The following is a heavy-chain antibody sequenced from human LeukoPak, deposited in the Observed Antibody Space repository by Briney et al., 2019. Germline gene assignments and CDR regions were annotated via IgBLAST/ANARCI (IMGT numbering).Heavy chain of an antibody. V-gene: IGHV3-48*01. J-gene: IGHJ4*02. CDR2: ISYSSSPI. Sequence: GGSLRLSCAASGFTFSTYSMKWVRQAPGKGLECVSYISYSSSPIYYADSVKGRFTISRDNAKNLLYLQMNSLRAEDTAVYYCARAVGNHFDYWGQGTLVTVSS. D-gene: IGHD4-23*01. CDR3: ARAVGNHFDY. CDR1: GFTFSTYS.